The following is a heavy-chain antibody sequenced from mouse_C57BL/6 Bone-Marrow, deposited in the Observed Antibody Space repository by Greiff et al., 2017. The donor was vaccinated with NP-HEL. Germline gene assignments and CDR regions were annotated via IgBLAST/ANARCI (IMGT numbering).Heavy chain of an antibody. CDR3: ARQDYYGSMYFDY. CDR1: GFTFSDYG. V-gene: IGHV5-15*01. J-gene: IGHJ2*01. Sequence: EVMLVESGGGLVQPGGSLKLSCAASGFTFSDYGMAWVRQAPRKGPEWVAFISNLAYSIYYADTVTGRFTISRENAKNTLYLEMSSLRSEDTAMYYCARQDYYGSMYFDYWGQGTTLPVSS. D-gene: IGHD1-1*01. CDR2: ISNLAYSI.